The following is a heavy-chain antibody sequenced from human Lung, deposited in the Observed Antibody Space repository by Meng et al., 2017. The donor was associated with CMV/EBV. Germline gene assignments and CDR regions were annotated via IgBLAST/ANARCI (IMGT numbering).Heavy chain of an antibody. V-gene: IGHV1-46*01. CDR2: INPSGGST. CDR3: ARDRRRYYDSSGYQTYYYGMDV. CDR1: GYTFTSYY. D-gene: IGHD3-22*01. Sequence: ASXXVSXKASGYTFTSYYMHWVRQAPGQGLEWMGIINPSGGSTSYAQKFRGRVTMTRDTSTSTVYMELSSLRSEDTAVYYCARDRRRYYDSSGYQTYYYGMDVXGQGXTVTVSS. J-gene: IGHJ6*02.